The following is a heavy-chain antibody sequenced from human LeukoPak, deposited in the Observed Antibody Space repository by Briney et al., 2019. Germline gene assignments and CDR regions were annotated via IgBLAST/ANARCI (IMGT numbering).Heavy chain of an antibody. CDR1: GGSITHYY. D-gene: IGHD1-26*01. CDR2: INHSGST. CDR3: ARGGGVGATHFDY. Sequence: PSETLSLTCSVSGGSITHYYWSWIRQPPGKGLEWIGEINHSGSTNYNPSLKSRVTISVDTSKNQFSLKLSSVTAADTAVYYCARGGGVGATHFDYWGQGTLVTVSS. J-gene: IGHJ4*02. V-gene: IGHV4-34*01.